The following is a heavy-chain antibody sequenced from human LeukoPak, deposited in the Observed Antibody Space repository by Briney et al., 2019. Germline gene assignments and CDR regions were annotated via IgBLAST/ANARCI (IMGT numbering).Heavy chain of an antibody. D-gene: IGHD5-12*01. V-gene: IGHV1-69*05. CDR3: ARGVNSGYDAYYYYTDV. CDR2: IIPIFGTA. Sequence: SVKVSCKASGGTFSSYAISWVRQAPGQGLEWMGGIIPIFGTANYAQKFQGRVTITTDESTSTAYMELSSLRSEDTAVYYCARGVNSGYDAYYYYTDVWGKGTTVTVSS. J-gene: IGHJ6*03. CDR1: GGTFSSYA.